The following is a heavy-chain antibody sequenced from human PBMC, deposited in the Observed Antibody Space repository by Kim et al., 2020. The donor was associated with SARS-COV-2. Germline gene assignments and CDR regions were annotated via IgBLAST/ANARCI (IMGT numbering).Heavy chain of an antibody. D-gene: IGHD3-9*01. Sequence: ASVKVSCKASGYTFTSYDINWVRQATGQGLEWMGWMNPNSGNTGYAQKFQGRVTMTRNTSISTAYMELSSLRSEDTAVYYCARRSTYYDILTGPNWEYPPDYWGQGTLVTVSS. J-gene: IGHJ4*02. CDR3: ARRSTYYDILTGPNWEYPPDY. CDR2: MNPNSGNT. V-gene: IGHV1-8*01. CDR1: GYTFTSYD.